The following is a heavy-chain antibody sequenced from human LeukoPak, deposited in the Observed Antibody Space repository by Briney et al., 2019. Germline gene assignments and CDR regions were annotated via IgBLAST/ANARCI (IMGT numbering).Heavy chain of an antibody. D-gene: IGHD6-13*01. CDR2: ISSSSSYI. V-gene: IGHV3-21*01. CDR1: GFSFSTYS. J-gene: IGHJ4*02. Sequence: GGSLRLSCAASGFSFSTYSMNWVRQAPGKGLEWVSSISSSSSYIYYAESVKGRFTISRDNAKNSLYLQMNSLRAEDTAVYYCARDWGGQQLYYFDYWGQGILVTVSS. CDR3: ARDWGGQQLYYFDY.